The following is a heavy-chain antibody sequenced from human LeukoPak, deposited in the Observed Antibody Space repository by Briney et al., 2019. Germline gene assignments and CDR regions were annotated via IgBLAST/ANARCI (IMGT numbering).Heavy chain of an antibody. CDR2: IKQDGSEK. V-gene: IGHV3-7*01. CDR1: GFTFGDYA. Sequence: PGGSLRLSCTASGFTFGDYAMSWVRQAPGKGLEWVANIKQDGSEKYYVDSVKGRFTISRDNAKNSLYLQMNSLRAEDTAVYYCARSNSSGWHHAPFDYWGQGTLVTVSS. J-gene: IGHJ4*02. CDR3: ARSNSSGWHHAPFDY. D-gene: IGHD6-19*01.